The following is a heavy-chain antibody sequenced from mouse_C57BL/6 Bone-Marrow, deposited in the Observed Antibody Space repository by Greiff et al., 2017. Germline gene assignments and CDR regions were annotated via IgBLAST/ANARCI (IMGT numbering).Heavy chain of an antibody. Sequence: QVTLKESGPGILQPSQTLSLTCSFSGFSLSTFGMGVGWIRQPSGKGLEWLAPIWLDDDKYYNPALKSRLTISKETYKNQVFLKIANVDTADTATYYGARMELGNYFDYWGQGTTLTVSS. D-gene: IGHD3-1*01. V-gene: IGHV8-8*01. CDR2: IWLDDDK. CDR1: GFSLSTFGMG. CDR3: ARMELGNYFDY. J-gene: IGHJ2*01.